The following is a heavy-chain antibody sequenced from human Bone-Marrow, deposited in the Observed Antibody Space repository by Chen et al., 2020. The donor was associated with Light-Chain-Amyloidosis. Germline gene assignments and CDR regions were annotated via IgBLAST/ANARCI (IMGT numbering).Heavy chain of an antibody. V-gene: IGHV3-7*01. CDR3: ARESSVAAPYYLDY. D-gene: IGHD6-25*01. CDR2: IREDGNEN. Sequence: EVRLVESGGGLVQPGGSLRLSCAASGFTFSRYFMSWVRQAPGKGLEWVANIREDGNENYYVQSVKGRFTISRDNAKNAVYLQMHSLGAEDSAIYFCARESSVAAPYYLDYWGQGIRVTVSA. J-gene: IGHJ4*02. CDR1: GFTFSRYF.